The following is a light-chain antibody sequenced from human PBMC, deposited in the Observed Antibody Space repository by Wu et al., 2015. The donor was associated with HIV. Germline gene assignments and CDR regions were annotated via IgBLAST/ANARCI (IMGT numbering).Light chain of an antibody. CDR2: GAS. CDR1: QSVSSY. CDR3: QQYNNWPPA. Sequence: EIVLTQSPATLSLSPGERATLSCRASQSVSSYLAWYQQKPGQAPRLLIHGASTRATGIPARFSGSGSGTEFILTISSMQSEDFAVYYCQQYNNWPPAFGQGTKVEIK. V-gene: IGKV3-15*01. J-gene: IGKJ1*01.